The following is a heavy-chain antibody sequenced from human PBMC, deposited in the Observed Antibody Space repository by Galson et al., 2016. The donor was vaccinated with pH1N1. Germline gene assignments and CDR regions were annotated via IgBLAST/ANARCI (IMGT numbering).Heavy chain of an antibody. D-gene: IGHD6-13*01. V-gene: IGHV3-7*01. J-gene: IGHJ4*02. Sequence: SLRLSCAASGFTFSDYWMHWARQAPGKGLEWVANIKQDGSQSYYLDSVKGRFTISRDNAKNSLYLQMNSLTAEDSALYYCVRAIGAAGAQWGQGTLVTVSS. CDR1: GFTFSDYW. CDR2: IKQDGSQS. CDR3: VRAIGAAGAQ.